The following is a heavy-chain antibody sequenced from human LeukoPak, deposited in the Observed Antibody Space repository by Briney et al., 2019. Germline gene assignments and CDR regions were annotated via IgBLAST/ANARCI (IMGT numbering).Heavy chain of an antibody. CDR3: ARGPVGKGAAAGYFQH. CDR1: GFTFSNYG. V-gene: IGHV3-30*03. J-gene: IGHJ1*01. D-gene: IGHD6-13*01. Sequence: PGGSLRLSCAASGFTFSNYGMHWVRQAPGKGLEWVAVISYDGSNKYYADSVKGRFTISRDNSKNTLYLQMNSLRAEDTAVYYCARGPVGKGAAAGYFQHWGQGTLVTVSS. CDR2: ISYDGSNK.